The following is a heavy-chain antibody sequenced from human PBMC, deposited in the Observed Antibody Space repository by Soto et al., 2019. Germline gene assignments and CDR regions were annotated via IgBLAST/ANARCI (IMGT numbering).Heavy chain of an antibody. CDR2: TYYRSKWYN. J-gene: IGHJ4*02. CDR3: AREKYDFWSGYHCGEFDY. Sequence: QVQLQQSGPGLVKPSQTLSLTCAISGDSVSSNSAAWNWIRQSPSRGLEWLGRTYYRSKWYNDYAVSVKSRITINPDTSKNQFSLQLNSVTPEDTAVYYCAREKYDFWSGYHCGEFDYWGQGTLVTVSS. D-gene: IGHD3-3*01. V-gene: IGHV6-1*01. CDR1: GDSVSSNSAA.